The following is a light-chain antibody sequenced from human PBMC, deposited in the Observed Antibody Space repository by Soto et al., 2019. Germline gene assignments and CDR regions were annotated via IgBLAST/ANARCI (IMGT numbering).Light chain of an antibody. CDR1: ESISSW. CDR3: QHYSVFPLT. Sequence: DIQMTQFPSTLSSSVGDRVTITCRASESISSWLAWYQQKPGKAPKLLIYKASTLQSGVPSRFTGSGSGTEFPLTISRLQPDDFATYYCQHYSVFPLTFGGGTKVEIK. V-gene: IGKV1-5*03. CDR2: KAS. J-gene: IGKJ4*01.